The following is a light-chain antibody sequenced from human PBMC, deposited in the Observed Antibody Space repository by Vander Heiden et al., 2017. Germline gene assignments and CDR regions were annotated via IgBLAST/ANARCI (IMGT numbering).Light chain of an antibody. CDR2: AAS. V-gene: IGKV1-9*01. Sequence: DFQLTQSPTFLSASVGDRVTITCRASQGISSYLSSYQQKPGRAPQLLIFAASTLQGGVLSSFIGSGSGAEFSLTTSSLQPDDFAAYYCQQLNSNPPFTFGPGTKVDIK. CDR3: QQLNSNPPFT. CDR1: QGISSY. J-gene: IGKJ3*01.